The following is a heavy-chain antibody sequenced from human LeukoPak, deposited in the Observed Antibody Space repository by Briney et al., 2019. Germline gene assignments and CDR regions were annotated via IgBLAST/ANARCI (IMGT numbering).Heavy chain of an antibody. CDR2: IYSGGST. Sequence: GGSLRLSCAASGFTVSSNYMSWVRQAPGKGLEWVSVIYSGGSTYYADSVKGRFTISRDNSKNTLYLQMGSLRPEDMAVYYCARTVGSYYYYGMDVWGQGTTVTVSS. CDR1: GFTVSSNY. D-gene: IGHD1-26*01. V-gene: IGHV3-53*05. CDR3: ARTVGSYYYYGMDV. J-gene: IGHJ6*02.